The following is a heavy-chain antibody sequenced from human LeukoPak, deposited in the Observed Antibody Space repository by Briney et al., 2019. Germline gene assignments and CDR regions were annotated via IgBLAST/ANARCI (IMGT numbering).Heavy chain of an antibody. CDR1: GGSFSGYY. V-gene: IGHV4-59*01. D-gene: IGHD2-21*02. Sequence: PSETLSLTCAVYGGSFSGYYWSWIRQPPGKGLEWIGYIDHTGITNYNPSLNSRVTISRDTSKNHFSLELSSATAADTAVYYCARVPRGGDRFDPWGQGTLVTVSS. CDR2: IDHTGIT. CDR3: ARVPRGGDRFDP. J-gene: IGHJ5*02.